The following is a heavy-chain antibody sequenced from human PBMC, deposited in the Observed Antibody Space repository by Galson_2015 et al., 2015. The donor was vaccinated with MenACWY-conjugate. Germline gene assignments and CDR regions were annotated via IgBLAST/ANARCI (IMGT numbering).Heavy chain of an antibody. Sequence: SVKVSCKASGGTFSSYAISWVRQAPGQGLEWMGGIIPIFGTANYAQKFQGRVTITADESTSTAYMELSSLRSEDTAVYYCARDGGDSSGWYSWYFQHWGQGTLVTVSS. D-gene: IGHD6-19*01. J-gene: IGHJ1*01. CDR1: GGTFSSYA. V-gene: IGHV1-69*13. CDR2: IIPIFGTA. CDR3: ARDGGDSSGWYSWYFQH.